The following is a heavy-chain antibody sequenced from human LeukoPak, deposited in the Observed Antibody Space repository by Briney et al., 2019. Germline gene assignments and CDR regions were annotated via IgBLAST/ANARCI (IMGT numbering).Heavy chain of an antibody. J-gene: IGHJ4*02. CDR3: ARDLVGVPAAIGY. Sequence: GGSLRLSCAASGFTVSTNYMSWVRQASGKGLEWVSVIYSGGSTYYADSVKGRFTISRDNSKNTPYLQMNSLRAEDTAVYHCARDLVGVPAAIGYWGQGTLVTVSS. V-gene: IGHV3-53*01. CDR2: IYSGGST. CDR1: GFTVSTNY. D-gene: IGHD2-2*01.